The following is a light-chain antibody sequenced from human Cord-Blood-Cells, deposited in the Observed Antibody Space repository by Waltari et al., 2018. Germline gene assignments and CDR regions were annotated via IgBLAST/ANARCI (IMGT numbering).Light chain of an antibody. CDR1: QSVSSN. CDR3: QQYNNWPPLT. V-gene: IGKV3-15*01. Sequence: EIVMTQSPATLSVSPGERATLSCRASQSVSSNLAWYQQKPGQAPRLLIYGASTRATGIPARFSGSGSGTEFTLNISGLQSEDFAVYYCQQYNNWPPLTFGGGTK. J-gene: IGKJ4*01. CDR2: GAS.